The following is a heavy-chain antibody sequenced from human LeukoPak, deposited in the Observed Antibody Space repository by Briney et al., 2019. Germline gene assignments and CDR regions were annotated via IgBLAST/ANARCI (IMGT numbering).Heavy chain of an antibody. D-gene: IGHD3-10*01. CDR3: ARGTATRGYNWFDP. CDR1: GFTFSSYE. V-gene: IGHV3-48*03. J-gene: IGHJ5*02. Sequence: PGGSLRLSCAASGFTFSSYEMNWVRQAPGKGLEWVSYISSSGSTIYYADSVKGRFTISRDNAKNSLYLQMNSLRAEDTAVYYCARGTATRGYNWFDPWGQGTLVTVSS. CDR2: ISSSGSTI.